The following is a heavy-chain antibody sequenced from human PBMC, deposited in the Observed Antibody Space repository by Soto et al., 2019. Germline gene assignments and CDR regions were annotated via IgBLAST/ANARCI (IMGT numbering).Heavy chain of an antibody. D-gene: IGHD1-1*01. J-gene: IGHJ4*02. CDR3: ARAHRLNNPFNY. CDR2: ISSNGGST. Sequence: GGSLRLSCAASGFTFSSYAMHWVRQAPGKGLEYVSAISSNGGSTYYANSVKGRFTISRDNSKNTLYLQMGSLRAEAMAGYYCARAHRLNNPFNYWGKGTLVTVSS. CDR1: GFTFSSYA. V-gene: IGHV3-64*01.